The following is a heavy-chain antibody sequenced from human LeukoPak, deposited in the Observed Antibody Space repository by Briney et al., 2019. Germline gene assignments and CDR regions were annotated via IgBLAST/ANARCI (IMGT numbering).Heavy chain of an antibody. V-gene: IGHV3-11*01. CDR3: AKSVYDFWSGYYSAPYYFDY. CDR1: GFTFSDYY. CDR2: ISSSGTTI. D-gene: IGHD3-3*01. Sequence: PGGSLRLSCAASGFTFSDYYMSWIRQAPGKGLEWVSYISSSGTTIYYADSVKGRFTISRDNSKNTLYLQMNSLRAEDAAVYYCAKSVYDFWSGYYSAPYYFDYWGQGTLVTVSS. J-gene: IGHJ4*02.